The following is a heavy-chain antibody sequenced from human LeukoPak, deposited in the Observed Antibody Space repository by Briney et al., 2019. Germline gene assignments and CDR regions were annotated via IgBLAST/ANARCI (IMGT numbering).Heavy chain of an antibody. Sequence: GGSLRLSCAASGFTFSSYWMHWVRQAPGKGLVWVSRINSEGSSTSYADSVKGRFTISRDNAKNTLYLQMNSLRAEDTAVYYCARITMVRGVDDYWGQGTLVTVSS. CDR1: GFTFSSYW. D-gene: IGHD3-10*01. J-gene: IGHJ4*02. CDR2: INSEGSST. CDR3: ARITMVRGVDDY. V-gene: IGHV3-74*01.